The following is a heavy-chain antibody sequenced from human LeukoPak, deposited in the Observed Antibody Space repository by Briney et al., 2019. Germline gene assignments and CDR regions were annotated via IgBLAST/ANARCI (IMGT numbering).Heavy chain of an antibody. Sequence: SETLSLTGTVYGGSISSSSYYWGWIRQPPGKGLEWIGDIYHSECTHYNQSLKTRVTISVDKTKNQFSLKLSSVTAADTAVYYCARVRIGIAAEKNWFDPWGQGTLVTVSS. CDR1: GGSISSSSYY. CDR2: IYHSECT. D-gene: IGHD6-13*01. J-gene: IGHJ5*02. CDR3: ARVRIGIAAEKNWFDP. V-gene: IGHV4-39*07.